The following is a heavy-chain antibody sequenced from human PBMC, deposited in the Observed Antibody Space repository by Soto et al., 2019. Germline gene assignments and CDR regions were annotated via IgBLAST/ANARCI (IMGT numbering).Heavy chain of an antibody. CDR2: IYSGGST. J-gene: IGHJ4*02. V-gene: IGHV3-66*01. Sequence: GGSLRLSCAASGFTVSSNYMSWVRQAPGKGLEWVSVIYSGGSTYYADSVKGRFTISRDNSKNTLYLQMNSLRAEDTAVYYCARESYGYRALDYWGQGTLVTVSS. D-gene: IGHD5-18*01. CDR1: GFTVSSNY. CDR3: ARESYGYRALDY.